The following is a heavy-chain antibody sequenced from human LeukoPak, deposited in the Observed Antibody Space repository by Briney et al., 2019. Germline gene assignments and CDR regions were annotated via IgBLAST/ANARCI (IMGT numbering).Heavy chain of an antibody. CDR1: GFTFSSYA. CDR2: INTDGRTT. D-gene: IGHD2-2*02. CDR3: ARDNTYMFDY. V-gene: IGHV3-74*01. J-gene: IGHJ4*02. Sequence: GGSLRLSCAASGFTFSSYAMNWVRQAPGKGLVWVAHINTDGRTTTYADSVKGRFTVARDNAKNTLYLEMNRLRAEDTAVYYCARDNTYMFDYWGQGTQVTASS.